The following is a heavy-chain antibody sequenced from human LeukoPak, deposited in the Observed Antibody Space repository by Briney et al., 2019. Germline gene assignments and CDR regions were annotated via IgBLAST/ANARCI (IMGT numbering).Heavy chain of an antibody. Sequence: PGGSLRLSCAASGFTFSSYAMSWVRQAPGKGLEWVSTISGSGGSTYHADSVKGRFTISRDNSKNTLYLQMNSLRAEDTAVYYCAKGPYYYDSCAYHYGAFDIWGQGTMVTVSS. CDR3: AKGPYYYDSCAYHYGAFDI. V-gene: IGHV3-23*01. CDR1: GFTFSSYA. CDR2: ISGSGGST. D-gene: IGHD3-22*01. J-gene: IGHJ3*02.